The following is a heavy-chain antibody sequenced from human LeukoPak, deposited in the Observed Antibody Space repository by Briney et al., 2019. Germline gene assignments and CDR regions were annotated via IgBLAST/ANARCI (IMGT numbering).Heavy chain of an antibody. CDR3: GGLSYNGY. J-gene: IGHJ4*02. D-gene: IGHD2-8*01. Sequence: GGSLRLSCAGSGFTLSDLYMDWVRQAPGKGLEWVGRIGNKANSYITEYAASVKGRFTISRDDSKNSLYLQMNSLKTEDTAVYYCGGLSYNGYWGQGTLVTVSS. CDR1: GFTLSDLY. CDR2: IGNKANSYIT. V-gene: IGHV3-72*01.